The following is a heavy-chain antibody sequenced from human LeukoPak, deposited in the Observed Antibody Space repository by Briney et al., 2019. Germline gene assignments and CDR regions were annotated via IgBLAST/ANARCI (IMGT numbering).Heavy chain of an antibody. CDR2: IYYSGST. Sequence: SETLSLTCTVSGVSISSSNSYWGWIRQPPGKGLEWIGSIYYSGSTYYNPSLKSRVTISVDTSKNQFSLKLRSVTAADTAVYYCAREPSGSYSVYFDYWGQGTLVTVSS. J-gene: IGHJ4*02. V-gene: IGHV4-39*07. CDR3: AREPSGSYSVYFDY. D-gene: IGHD1-26*01. CDR1: GVSISSSNSY.